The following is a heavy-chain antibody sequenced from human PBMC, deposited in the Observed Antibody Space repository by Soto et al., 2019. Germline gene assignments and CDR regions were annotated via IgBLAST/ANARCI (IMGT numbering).Heavy chain of an antibody. CDR2: IRSKSDGGTA. CDR3: AADSPDWGAHAFDY. J-gene: IGHJ4*02. D-gene: IGHD3-16*01. Sequence: EVQLVESGGDLLEPGGSLRLYCGASGFPLTHAWLNWVRQAPGKGLEWVGLIRSKSDGGTADYAAPVKGKFTISRDDSENTLYLQMNSLKTEYTAVYYCAADSPDWGAHAFDYRGQGTLVIVSS. V-gene: IGHV3-15*07. CDR1: GFPLTHAW.